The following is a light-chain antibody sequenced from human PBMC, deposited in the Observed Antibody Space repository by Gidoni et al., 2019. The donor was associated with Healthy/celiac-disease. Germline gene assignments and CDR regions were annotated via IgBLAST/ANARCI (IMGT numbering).Light chain of an antibody. CDR2: KAS. J-gene: IGKJ2*04. V-gene: IGKV1-5*03. Sequence: DIQMNQSPSTLSASVGDRVTITCRASQSISSWLAWYQQKPGKAQKLLIYKASSLESGVPSRFSGSGAGTEFTLTISSLHPDDFATYYCQQYNSYPMCSFGQGTKLEIK. CDR1: QSISSW. CDR3: QQYNSYPMCS.